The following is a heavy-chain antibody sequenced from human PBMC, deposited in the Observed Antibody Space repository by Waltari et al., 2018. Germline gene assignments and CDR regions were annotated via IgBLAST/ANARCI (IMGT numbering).Heavy chain of an antibody. CDR1: GLGFSRSW. V-gene: IGHV3-74*01. D-gene: IGHD7-27*01. CDR3: AKLTPPEDY. J-gene: IGHJ4*02. CDR2: INREGGGI. Sequence: VQLVESGGSLVQPGGSLRLSCATSGLGFSRSWMHWVRHSPGKGLVWVSRINREGGGIGYADSVRGRFTVSRDNARNTLYLQMNSLRDEDTAVYYCAKLTPPEDYWGQGTLVTVSS.